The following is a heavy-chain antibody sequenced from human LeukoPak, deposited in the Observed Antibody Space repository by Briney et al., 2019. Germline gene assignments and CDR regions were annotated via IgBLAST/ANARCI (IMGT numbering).Heavy chain of an antibody. V-gene: IGHV1-8*03. J-gene: IGHJ6*03. Sequence: GASVKVSRKASGHTFTSYDINWVRQATGQGLEWMGWMNPNSGNTGYAQKFQGRVTITRNTSISTAYMELSSLRSEDTAVYYCARGKSIFGVVRLSFYYYMDVWGKGTTVTVSS. CDR2: MNPNSGNT. CDR1: GHTFTSYD. D-gene: IGHD3-3*01. CDR3: ARGKSIFGVVRLSFYYYMDV.